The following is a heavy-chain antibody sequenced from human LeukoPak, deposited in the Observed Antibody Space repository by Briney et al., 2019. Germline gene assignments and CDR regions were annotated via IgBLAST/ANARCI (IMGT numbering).Heavy chain of an antibody. D-gene: IGHD2-2*01. CDR1: GGSISSYY. J-gene: IGHJ3*02. CDR3: ARRYFIGTNAFDI. Sequence: SETLSLTCTVSGGSISSYYWSWIRQPPGKGLEWIGYIYYSGSTNYNPSLKSRVTISVDTSKNQFSLKLSSVTAADTAVYYCARRYFIGTNAFDIWGQGTMVTVSS. V-gene: IGHV4-59*01. CDR2: IYYSGST.